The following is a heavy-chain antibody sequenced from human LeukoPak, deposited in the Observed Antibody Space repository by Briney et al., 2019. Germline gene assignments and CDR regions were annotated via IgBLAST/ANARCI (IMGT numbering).Heavy chain of an antibody. J-gene: IGHJ4*02. CDR1: GGSISSYY. CDR2: IYYSGST. CDR3: ARVRYFDIIDY. Sequence: SETLSPTCTVSGGSISSYYWSWTRQPPGKGLEWIGYIYYSGSTNYNPSLKSRVTISVDTSKNQFSLKLSSVTAADTAVYYCARVRYFDIIDYWGQGTLVTVSS. V-gene: IGHV4-59*01. D-gene: IGHD3-9*01.